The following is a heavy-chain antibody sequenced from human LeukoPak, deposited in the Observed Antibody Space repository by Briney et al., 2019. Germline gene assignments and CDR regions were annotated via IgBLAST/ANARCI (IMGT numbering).Heavy chain of an antibody. CDR1: GLIFETYG. V-gene: IGHV3-33*08. J-gene: IGHJ4*02. Sequence: PGRSLRLSCEVSGLIFETYGMDWVRQSPGKGLEWVAVIWFDGSNKYYADSVKGRFSISRDNSQNMVHLQMNSLRAEDTGVYYCARLGSGWSFDYWGQGALVTVSS. D-gene: IGHD6-19*01. CDR3: ARLGSGWSFDY. CDR2: IWFDGSNK.